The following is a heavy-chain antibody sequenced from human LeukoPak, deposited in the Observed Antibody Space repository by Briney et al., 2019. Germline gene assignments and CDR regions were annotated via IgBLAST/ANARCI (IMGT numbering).Heavy chain of an antibody. CDR2: ISSSGSYI. CDR1: GFTFSRYS. CDR3: AKMVREFYTISYYFDY. Sequence: GGSLRLSCGASGFTFSRYSMNWVRQAPGKGLEWVSSISSSGSYIYYADSVKGRFTISRDNSKNTLYLQMNSLRAEDTAVYYCAKMVREFYTISYYFDYWGQGTLVTVSS. V-gene: IGHV3-21*04. J-gene: IGHJ4*02. D-gene: IGHD2-8*01.